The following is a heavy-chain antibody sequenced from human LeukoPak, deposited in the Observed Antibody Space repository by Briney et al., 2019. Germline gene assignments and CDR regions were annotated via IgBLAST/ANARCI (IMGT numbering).Heavy chain of an antibody. D-gene: IGHD4-23*01. Sequence: GESLKISCKGTEFGFINYWIAWVRQMPGKGLEWMGIIYPGDSDTKISPSFEGQVTISADKSISTAYLHLSGLKASDTAMYYCARPLDFGGNSNWYFDLWGRGTLLTVSS. CDR2: IYPGDSDT. J-gene: IGHJ2*01. CDR1: EFGFINYW. V-gene: IGHV5-51*01. CDR3: ARPLDFGGNSNWYFDL.